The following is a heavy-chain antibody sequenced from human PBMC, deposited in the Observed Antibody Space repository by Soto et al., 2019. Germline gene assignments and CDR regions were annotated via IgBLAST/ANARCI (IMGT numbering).Heavy chain of an antibody. D-gene: IGHD1-1*01. CDR2: IYYSGST. CDR1: GGSISSYY. J-gene: IGHJ3*02. V-gene: IGHV4-59*01. Sequence: SETLSLTCTVSGGSISSYYWSWIRQPPGKGLEWIGYIYYSGSTNYNPSLKSRVTISVDTSKNQFSLKLSSVTAADTAVYYCAREGYDDAFDIWGQGTMVTVSS. CDR3: AREGYDDAFDI.